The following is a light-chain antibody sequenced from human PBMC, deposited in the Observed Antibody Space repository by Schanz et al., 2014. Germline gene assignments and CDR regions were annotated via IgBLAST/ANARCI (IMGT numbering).Light chain of an antibody. CDR1: SSDVGGYNY. Sequence: QSALTQPASVSGSPGWWITISCTGTSSDVGGYNYVSWYQQHPGKAPKLMIYDVSNRPSGVSTPFSGAKSVTTASLTISGVQGDDEADYYCSSYTSSTLGVFGGGTKLPVL. CDR2: DVS. J-gene: IGLJ3*02. CDR3: SSYTSSTLGV. V-gene: IGLV2-14*01.